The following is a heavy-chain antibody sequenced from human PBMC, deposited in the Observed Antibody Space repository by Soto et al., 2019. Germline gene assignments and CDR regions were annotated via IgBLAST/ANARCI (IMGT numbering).Heavy chain of an antibody. Sequence: QVQLVQSGAEVKKPGASVKVSCKASGYTFTSYGISWVRQAPGQGLEWMGWISAYNGNTNYAQKLQGRVTMTTDTSTRTAYMELRRLRSDDTAVYYCASESAVAALDPWGQGTLVTVSS. V-gene: IGHV1-18*01. CDR2: ISAYNGNT. CDR1: GYTFTSYG. J-gene: IGHJ5*02. CDR3: ASESAVAALDP. D-gene: IGHD6-19*01.